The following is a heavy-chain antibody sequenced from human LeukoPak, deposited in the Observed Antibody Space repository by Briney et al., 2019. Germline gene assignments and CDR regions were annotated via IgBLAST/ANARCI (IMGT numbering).Heavy chain of an antibody. D-gene: IGHD4-17*01. CDR2: INAGTGDT. V-gene: IGHV1-3*01. CDR3: ARDRYGDFDY. J-gene: IGHJ4*02. CDR1: GYTFTRYA. Sequence: ASVKASCKASGYTFTRYAVHWVRQAPGQRLEWMGWINAGTGDTQYSQKFQGRVTITRDTSAATAYMELSDLTSEDTAVYYCARDRYGDFDYWGQGTLVTVSS.